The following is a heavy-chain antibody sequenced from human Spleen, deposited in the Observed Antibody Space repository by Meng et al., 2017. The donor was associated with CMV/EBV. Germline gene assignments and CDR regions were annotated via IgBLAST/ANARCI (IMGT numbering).Heavy chain of an antibody. CDR3: ARADSGSYYPSFDY. D-gene: IGHD1-26*01. V-gene: IGHV1-8*01. CDR2: MDPHSGKT. Sequence: ASVKVSCKASGYSFTSHDIHWVRQASGQGLEWMGWMDPHSGKTVYAAKFQGRVTVTWSTSISTAYMELTSLRSDDTAVYYCARADSGSYYPSFDYWGQGTLVTVSS. CDR1: GYSFTSHD. J-gene: IGHJ4*02.